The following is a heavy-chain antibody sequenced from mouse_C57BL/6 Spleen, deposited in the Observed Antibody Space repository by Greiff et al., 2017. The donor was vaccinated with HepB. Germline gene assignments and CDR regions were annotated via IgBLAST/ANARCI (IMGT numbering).Heavy chain of an antibody. Sequence: EVQLVESGPGLVKPSQSLSLTCSVTGYSITSGYYWNWIRQFPGNKLEWMGYISYDGSNNYNPSLKNRISITRDTSKNQFFLKLNSVTTEDTATYYCARGDSPNYWGQGTTLTVSS. CDR2: ISYDGSN. CDR1: GYSITSGYY. CDR3: ARGDSPNY. D-gene: IGHD3-3*01. J-gene: IGHJ2*01. V-gene: IGHV3-6*01.